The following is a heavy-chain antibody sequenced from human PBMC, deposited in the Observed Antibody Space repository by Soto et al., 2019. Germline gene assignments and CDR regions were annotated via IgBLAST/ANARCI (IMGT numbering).Heavy chain of an antibody. CDR3: ARDRGAYGMDV. J-gene: IGHJ6*02. V-gene: IGHV1-18*01. CDR2: ISAYNGNT. CDR1: GYTFTSYG. Sequence: QVQLVQSGAEVKKPGASVKVSCKASGYTFTSYGISWVRQAPGQGLEWMGWISAYNGNTNYAQKLQGRVTMTTDTSTRKANMELRSLRSDDTAVYYCARDRGAYGMDVWGQGTTVTVSS.